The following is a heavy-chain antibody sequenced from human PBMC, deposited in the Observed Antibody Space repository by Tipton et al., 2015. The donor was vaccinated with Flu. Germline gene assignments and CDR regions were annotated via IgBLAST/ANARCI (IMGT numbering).Heavy chain of an antibody. J-gene: IGHJ6*02. CDR2: ISGSGGST. CDR1: GFTFSSYA. V-gene: IGHV3-23*01. D-gene: IGHD3-10*01. CDR3: AKDPGGYYYYGMDV. Sequence: SLRLSCAASGFTFSSYAMSWVRQAPGKGLEWVSAISGSGGSTYYADSVKGRFTISRDNSKNTLYLQMNSLRAEDTAVYYCAKDPGGYYYYGMDVWGQGTTVTVSS.